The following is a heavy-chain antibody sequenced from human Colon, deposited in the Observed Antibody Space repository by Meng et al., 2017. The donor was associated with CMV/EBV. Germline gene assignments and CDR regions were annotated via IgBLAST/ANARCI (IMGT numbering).Heavy chain of an antibody. V-gene: IGHV4-61*01. CDR2: IYYSGST. CDR3: ARGPLVAYY. J-gene: IGHJ4*02. CDR1: GGSVSSNNYF. Sequence: SETLSLTCTVSGGSVSSNNYFWSWIRQPPGKGLEWIGYIYYSGSTNYNPSLKSRVTISVDTSKNQFSLKLSSVTAADTAVYYCARGPLVAYYWGQGTLVTVSS. D-gene: IGHD6-6*01.